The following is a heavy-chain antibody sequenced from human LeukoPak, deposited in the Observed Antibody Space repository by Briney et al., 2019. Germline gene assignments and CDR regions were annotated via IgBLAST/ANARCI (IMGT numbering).Heavy chain of an antibody. Sequence: GGSLRLSCAASGFTFSSYGIHWVRQAPVKGLEWVAFIRYDGSDKYFADIVKGRFTISRDNSKNTVYLQMNSLRVEDTAIYYCARVADYDFWSGHYWGQGTLVTVSS. V-gene: IGHV3-30*02. CDR3: ARVADYDFWSGHY. CDR1: GFTFSSYG. CDR2: IRYDGSDK. D-gene: IGHD3-3*01. J-gene: IGHJ4*02.